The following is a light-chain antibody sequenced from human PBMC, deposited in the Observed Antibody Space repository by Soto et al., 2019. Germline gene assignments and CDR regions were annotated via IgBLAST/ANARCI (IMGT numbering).Light chain of an antibody. V-gene: IGLV1-44*01. J-gene: IGLJ2*01. CDR2: NNN. CDR1: NPNIGANS. Sequence: QSVLTQPPSVSGSPGQRVTLSCSGSNPNIGANSVNWYQQVPGTAPKLLIYNNNQRPSGLPDLFSGSKSGTSASLAVSGLQPEDEAEYYFASWDDSLNGVVFGGGTQLTVL. CDR3: ASWDDSLNGVV.